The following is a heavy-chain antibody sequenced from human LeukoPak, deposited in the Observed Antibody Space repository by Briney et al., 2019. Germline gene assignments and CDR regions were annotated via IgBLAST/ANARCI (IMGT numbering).Heavy chain of an antibody. V-gene: IGHV3-23*01. Sequence: SRGSLRLSCAASGFPFSTYAMNWVRQAPGKRLEWVSAVTGSGANSYYADSVKGRFSVSRDNSKNMVYLQMSSLRAEDTALYYCAKSDYGYYFDSWGQGTLVTVSS. J-gene: IGHJ4*02. D-gene: IGHD4-17*01. CDR1: GFPFSTYA. CDR3: AKSDYGYYFDS. CDR2: VTGSGANS.